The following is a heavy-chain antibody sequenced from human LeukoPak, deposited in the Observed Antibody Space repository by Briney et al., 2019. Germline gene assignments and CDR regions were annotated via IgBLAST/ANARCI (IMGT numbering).Heavy chain of an antibody. CDR3: ARDNSVGETAWWFDP. Sequence: ASVKVSCKASGYSFTSYYMHWVRQAPGQGLEWMGFINPSGSSAAYAQKFQGRLTMTRDMFTSTDYIELTSLTSDDTAVYYCARDNSVGETAWWFDPWGQGTLVTVSS. D-gene: IGHD1-26*01. CDR1: GYSFTSYY. CDR2: INPSGSSA. J-gene: IGHJ5*02. V-gene: IGHV1-46*01.